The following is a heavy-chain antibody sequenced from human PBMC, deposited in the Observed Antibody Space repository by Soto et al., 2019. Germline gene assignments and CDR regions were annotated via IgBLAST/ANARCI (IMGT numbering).Heavy chain of an antibody. CDR1: GFTFRSYG. CDR3: AKDLGVLRFLEWLNYYGMDV. D-gene: IGHD3-3*01. J-gene: IGHJ6*02. V-gene: IGHV3-30*18. CDR2: ISYDGSNK. Sequence: GGSLRLSCAASGFTFRSYGMHWVRQPPGKGLEWVAVISYDGSNKYYADSVKGRFTISRDNSKNTLYLQMNSLRAEDTAVYYCAKDLGVLRFLEWLNYYGMDVWGQGTTVTVSS.